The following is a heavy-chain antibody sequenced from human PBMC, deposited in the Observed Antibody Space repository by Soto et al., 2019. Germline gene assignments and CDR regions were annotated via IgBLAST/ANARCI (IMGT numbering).Heavy chain of an antibody. CDR3: VSGVYDTSGYPFDY. CDR1: GFTSSDHY. Sequence: GGSLRLSCVASGFTSSDHYMDWVRQAPGKGLEWVGRIRDKANSYSTEYAACVKGRLTILRDDSKNSLYLQMSSLETEDTAVYYCVSGVYDTSGYPFDYWGQGTLVTVSS. CDR2: IRDKANSYST. V-gene: IGHV3-72*01. D-gene: IGHD3-22*01. J-gene: IGHJ4*02.